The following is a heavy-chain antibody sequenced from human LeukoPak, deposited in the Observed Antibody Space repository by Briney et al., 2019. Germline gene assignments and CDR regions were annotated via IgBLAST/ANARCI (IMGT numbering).Heavy chain of an antibody. CDR1: GFTFTNYW. CDR2: ISSSGSTI. Sequence: PGGSLRLSCAASGFTFTNYWMHWVRQAPGKGLEWVSYISSSGSTIYYADSVKGRFTISRDNAKNSLYLQMNSLRAEDTAVYYCARDQPPYYYDSSGYRWFDPWGQGTLVTVSS. D-gene: IGHD3-22*01. J-gene: IGHJ5*02. V-gene: IGHV3-11*01. CDR3: ARDQPPYYYDSSGYRWFDP.